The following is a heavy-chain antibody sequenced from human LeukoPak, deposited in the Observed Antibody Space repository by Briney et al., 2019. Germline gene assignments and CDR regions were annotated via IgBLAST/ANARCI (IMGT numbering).Heavy chain of an antibody. J-gene: IGHJ3*02. Sequence: GESLKISCKASGYSFTSYWIGWVRQMPGKGLEWMGIIYPGDSDTRYSPSFQGQVTISADKSISTAYLQWSSLKASDTAMYYCASAYCGGDCYSDAFDIWGQGTMVTVSS. V-gene: IGHV5-51*01. CDR2: IYPGDSDT. CDR3: ASAYCGGDCYSDAFDI. D-gene: IGHD2-21*02. CDR1: GYSFTSYW.